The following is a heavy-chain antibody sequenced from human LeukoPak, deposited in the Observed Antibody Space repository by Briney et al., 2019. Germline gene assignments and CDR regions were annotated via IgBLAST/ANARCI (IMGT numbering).Heavy chain of an antibody. V-gene: IGHV1-8*02. J-gene: IGHJ4*02. CDR3: ARGRHYYDSSGYYYYFDY. D-gene: IGHD3-22*01. CDR1: GYTFTGYY. CDR2: MNPNSGNT. Sequence: GASVKVSCKASGYTFTGYYMHWVRQATGQGLEWMGWMNPNSGNTGYAQKFQGRVTMTRNTSISTAYMELSSLRSEDTAVYYCARGRHYYDSSGYYYYFDYWGQGTLVTVSS.